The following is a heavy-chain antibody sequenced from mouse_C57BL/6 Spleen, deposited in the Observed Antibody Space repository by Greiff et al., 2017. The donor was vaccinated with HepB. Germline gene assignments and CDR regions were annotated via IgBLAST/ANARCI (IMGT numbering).Heavy chain of an antibody. Sequence: EVKVEESGGGLVKPGGSLKLSCAASGFTFSSYAMSWVRQTPEKRLEWVATISDGGSYTYYPDNVKGRFTISRDNAKNNLYLQMSHLKSEDTAMYYCARGGLLRPFDYWGQGTTLTVSS. J-gene: IGHJ2*01. CDR3: ARGGLLRPFDY. CDR2: ISDGGSYT. D-gene: IGHD2-3*01. CDR1: GFTFSSYA. V-gene: IGHV5-4*03.